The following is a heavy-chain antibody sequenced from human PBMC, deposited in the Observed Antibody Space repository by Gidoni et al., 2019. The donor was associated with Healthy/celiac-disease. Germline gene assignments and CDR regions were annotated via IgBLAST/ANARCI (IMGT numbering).Heavy chain of an antibody. J-gene: IGHJ4*02. CDR2: IYFSGST. D-gene: IGHD3-3*01. Sequence: QLQLQESGPGLVKPSETLSLTCTVSVGSISSSSYYWGWISQPPGKGLEWIGSIYFSGSTYYNPSLKSRVTISVDTSKNQFSLKLSSVTAADTAVYYCATYDFWSGYYRNWGQGTLVTVSS. CDR3: ATYDFWSGYYRN. V-gene: IGHV4-39*01. CDR1: VGSISSSSYY.